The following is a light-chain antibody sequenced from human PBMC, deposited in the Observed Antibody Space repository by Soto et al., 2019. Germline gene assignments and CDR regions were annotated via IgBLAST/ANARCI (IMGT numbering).Light chain of an antibody. CDR3: SSYTSSSTVV. Sequence: QSVLTQPASVSGSPGQSITISCTGTSSDVGGYNYVSWYQQHPGKAPKLMIYEVSNRPSGVSNRFSGSKSGNTASLTISWLQAEDEADYYCSSYTSSSTVVFGGGTMLTVL. CDR2: EVS. V-gene: IGLV2-14*01. J-gene: IGLJ2*01. CDR1: SSDVGGYNY.